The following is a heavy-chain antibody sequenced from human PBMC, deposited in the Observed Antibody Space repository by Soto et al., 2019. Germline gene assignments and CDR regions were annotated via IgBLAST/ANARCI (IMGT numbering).Heavy chain of an antibody. J-gene: IGHJ6*03. V-gene: IGHV4-59*08. CDR1: GGSISSYY. CDR2: IYYSGST. D-gene: IGHD3-3*01. CDR3: ARTGGDFWSGPYYYYMDV. Sequence: SGTLSLTCTVSGGSISSYYWSWIRQPPGKGLEWIGYIYYSGSTNYNPSLKSRVTISVDTSKNQFSLKLSSVTAADTAVYYCARTGGDFWSGPYYYYMDVWGKGTTVTVSS.